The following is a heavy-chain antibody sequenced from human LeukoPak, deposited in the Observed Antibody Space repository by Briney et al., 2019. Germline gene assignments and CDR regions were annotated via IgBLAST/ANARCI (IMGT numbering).Heavy chain of an antibody. Sequence: PSETLSLTCEVYGGSFSGYYWSWIRQPPGQGLEWIWEINHSASTHYNPSLKRRVTIAVDTSKNQFSLKLSSVTAADTAVYYCPRGRRHYDTLPGYSGQPFDPWGQATLVTVSS. D-gene: IGHD3-9*01. CDR2: INHSAST. V-gene: IGHV4-34*01. CDR3: PRGRRHYDTLPGYSGQPFDP. CDR1: GGSFSGYY. J-gene: IGHJ5*02.